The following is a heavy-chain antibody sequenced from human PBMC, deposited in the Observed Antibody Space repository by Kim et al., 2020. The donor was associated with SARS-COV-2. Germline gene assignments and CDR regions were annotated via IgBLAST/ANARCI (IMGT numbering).Heavy chain of an antibody. CDR2: INTNTGNP. CDR3: ARGIRFGELSDYYYYGMDV. Sequence: ASVKVSCKASGYTFTSYAMNWVRQAPGQGLEWMGWINTNTGNPTYAQGFTGRFVFSLDTSVSTAYLQISRLKAEDTAVYYCARGIRFGELSDYYYYGMDVWGQGTTVTVSS. CDR1: GYTFTSYA. J-gene: IGHJ6*02. V-gene: IGHV7-4-1*02. D-gene: IGHD3-10*01.